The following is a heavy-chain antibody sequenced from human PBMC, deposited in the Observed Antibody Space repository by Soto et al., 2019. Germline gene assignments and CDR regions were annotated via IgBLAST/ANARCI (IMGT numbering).Heavy chain of an antibody. CDR2: INPYNANT. V-gene: IGHV1-18*04. D-gene: IGHD3-16*01. Sequence: QVQLVQSGTEVKKPGASVKVSCKTSGYTFTNHGINWVRQAPGQGLEWMGWINPYNANTNYAQKLQGRVTVTTATSTTTAYMDLWGLTSDATAVYYCARDRVAGIWGDAFDIWGQGTVVTVSS. CDR3: ARDRVAGIWGDAFDI. J-gene: IGHJ3*02. CDR1: GYTFTNHG.